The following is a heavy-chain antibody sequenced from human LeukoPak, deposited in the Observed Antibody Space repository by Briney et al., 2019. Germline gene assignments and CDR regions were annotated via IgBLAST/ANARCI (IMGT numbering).Heavy chain of an antibody. CDR1: GGAIASSSDC. CDR3: ARETVRGVGPDFDY. J-gene: IGHJ4*02. D-gene: IGHD3-10*01. Sequence: PRALSLIVSVSGGAIASSSDCWAWIRKHPGKGLEWIGSMYYSGRTYYNPSLKSRVTISVDTSKNQFSLRLRSVTAADTAVYYCARETVRGVGPDFDYWGQGTLVTVSS. CDR2: MYYSGRT. V-gene: IGHV4-39*07.